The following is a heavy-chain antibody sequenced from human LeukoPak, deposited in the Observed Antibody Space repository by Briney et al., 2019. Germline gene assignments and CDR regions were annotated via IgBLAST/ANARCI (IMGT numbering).Heavy chain of an antibody. J-gene: IGHJ6*04. CDR1: GFTFSSYA. CDR3: AKGTADNYYGSGSPSQMDV. V-gene: IGHV3-64*01. Sequence: GGSLRLSCAASGFTFSSYAMHWVPQAPGKGLEYVSAISSNGGSTYYANSVKGKFTISRDNSKNTLYLQMNSLRAEDTAVYYCAKGTADNYYGSGSPSQMDVWGKGTTVTISS. CDR2: ISSNGGST. D-gene: IGHD3-10*01.